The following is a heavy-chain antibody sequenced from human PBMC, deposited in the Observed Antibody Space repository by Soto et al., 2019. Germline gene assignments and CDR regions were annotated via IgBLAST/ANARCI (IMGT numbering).Heavy chain of an antibody. CDR3: AKYRDDYGDYGVSEYFQH. CDR1: GFTFSSYA. CDR2: ISGSGGST. J-gene: IGHJ1*01. Sequence: EVQLLESGGGLVQPGGSLRLSCAASGFTFSSYAMSWVRQAPGKGLEWVSAISGSGGSTYYADSVKGRFTISRDNSKNTLYLQMNSLRAEDTAVYYRAKYRDDYGDYGVSEYFQHWGQGTLVTVSS. D-gene: IGHD4-17*01. V-gene: IGHV3-23*01.